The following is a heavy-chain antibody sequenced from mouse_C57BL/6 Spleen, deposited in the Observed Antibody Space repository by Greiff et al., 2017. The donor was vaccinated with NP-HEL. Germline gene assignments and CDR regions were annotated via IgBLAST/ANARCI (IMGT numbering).Heavy chain of an antibody. Sequence: EVHLVESGGGLVKPGGSLKLSCAASGFTFSDYGMHWVRQAPEKGLEWVAYISSGSSTIYYADTVKGRFTISRDNAKNTLFLQMTSLRSEDTAMYYCARMKGILLRYEFAYWGQGTLVTVSA. J-gene: IGHJ3*01. V-gene: IGHV5-17*01. CDR3: ARMKGILLRYEFAY. CDR1: GFTFSDYG. D-gene: IGHD1-1*01. CDR2: ISSGSSTI.